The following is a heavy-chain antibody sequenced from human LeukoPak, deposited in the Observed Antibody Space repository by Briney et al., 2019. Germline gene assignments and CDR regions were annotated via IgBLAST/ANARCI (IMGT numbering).Heavy chain of an antibody. D-gene: IGHD1-26*01. V-gene: IGHV4-59*08. CDR2: IYYSGST. Sequence: SEIPSLTCTVSGGSISSYYWSWIRQPPGKGLEWIGHIYYSGSTNYNPSLKSRVTISVDTSKNQFSLKLSSVTAADTAVYYCARRSDRGGALGNWFDPWGQGTLVTVSS. CDR3: ARRSDRGGALGNWFDP. CDR1: GGSISSYY. J-gene: IGHJ5*02.